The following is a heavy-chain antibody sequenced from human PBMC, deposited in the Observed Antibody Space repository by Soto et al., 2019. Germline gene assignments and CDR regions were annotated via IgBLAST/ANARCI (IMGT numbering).Heavy chain of an antibody. CDR1: GFTFSSYS. D-gene: IGHD1-26*01. CDR3: ARDTIEHWFDP. CDR2: ISSSSSYI. Sequence: VGSLRLSCAASGFTFSSYSMNWVRQAPGKGLEWVSSISSSSSYIYYADSVKGRFTISRDNAKNSLYLQMNSLRAEDTAVYYCARDTIEHWFDPWGQGTLVTVSS. V-gene: IGHV3-21*01. J-gene: IGHJ5*02.